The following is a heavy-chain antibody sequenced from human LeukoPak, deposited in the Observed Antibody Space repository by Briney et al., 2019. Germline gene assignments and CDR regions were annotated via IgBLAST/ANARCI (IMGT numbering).Heavy chain of an antibody. J-gene: IGHJ5*02. CDR2: VYTSGST. CDR1: GGSISSYY. Sequence: SETLSLTCTVSGGSISSYYWSWIRQPAGKGLEWIGRVYTSGSTNYNPSLKSRVTMSVDTSKNQFSLKLSSVTAADTAVYYCARDRGLRFLEGFDPWGQGTLVTVSS. CDR3: ARDRGLRFLEGFDP. D-gene: IGHD3-3*01. V-gene: IGHV4-4*07.